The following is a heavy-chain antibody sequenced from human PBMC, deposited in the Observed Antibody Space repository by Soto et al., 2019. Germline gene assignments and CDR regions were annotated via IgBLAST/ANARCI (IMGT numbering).Heavy chain of an antibody. D-gene: IGHD3-16*01. CDR2: TSYDGSNN. J-gene: IGHJ4*02. CDR3: ARWGTTGGLDV. CDR1: GFTFRSYV. V-gene: IGHV3-33*05. Sequence: QVQLVESGGGVVQPGTSLRLSCVGSGFTFRSYVIHWVRQAPGKGLEWVALTSYDGSNNFYGDSVKGRFPISRHNSRNTVELQMDSLTFDDTALYYCARWGTTGGLDVWGQGTLVSVSS.